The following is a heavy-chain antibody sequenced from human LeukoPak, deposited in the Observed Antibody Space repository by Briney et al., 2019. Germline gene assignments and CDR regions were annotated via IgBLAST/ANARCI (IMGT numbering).Heavy chain of an antibody. CDR2: ISSNGRST. V-gene: IGHV3-64*02. CDR1: GFGFGYYH. CDR3: ARFVSSGPL. Sequence: PGGSLRLACAASGFGFGYYHMHWVRQTPGKGLECVSAISSNGRSTYYADSVKGRFIISRDNSNNTLYLQMGSLKPEDMAVYYFARFVSSGPLWRQGTMVTVSS. J-gene: IGHJ3*01. D-gene: IGHD3-22*01.